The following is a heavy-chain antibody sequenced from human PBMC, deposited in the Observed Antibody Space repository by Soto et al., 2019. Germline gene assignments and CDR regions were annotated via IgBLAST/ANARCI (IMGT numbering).Heavy chain of an antibody. CDR2: ISSSSSYI. J-gene: IGHJ3*02. Sequence: GGSLRLSCAASGFTFSSYSMNWVRQAPGKGLEWVSSISSSSSYIYYADSVKGRFTISRDNAKNSLYLQMNSLRAEDTAVYYCAPLQGWYSSGDDAFDIWGQGTMVTVSS. V-gene: IGHV3-21*01. D-gene: IGHD6-19*01. CDR1: GFTFSSYS. CDR3: APLQGWYSSGDDAFDI.